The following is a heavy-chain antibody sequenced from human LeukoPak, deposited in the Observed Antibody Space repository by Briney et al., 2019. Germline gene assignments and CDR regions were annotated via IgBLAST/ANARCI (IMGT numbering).Heavy chain of an antibody. Sequence: GGSLRLSCAASGFTFSGYWMHWVRQAPGKGLVWVSRINSDGSSTSYADSVRGRFTISRDNAKNTLYLQMNSLRAEDTAVYYCARVMVRGVILPGYWGQGTLVTVSS. V-gene: IGHV3-74*01. J-gene: IGHJ4*02. CDR2: INSDGSST. CDR3: ARVMVRGVILPGY. D-gene: IGHD3-10*01. CDR1: GFTFSGYW.